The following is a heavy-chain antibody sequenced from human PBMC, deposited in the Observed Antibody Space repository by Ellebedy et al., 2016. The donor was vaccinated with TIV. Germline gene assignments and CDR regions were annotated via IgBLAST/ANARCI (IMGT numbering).Heavy chain of an antibody. Sequence: GGSLRLSCAASGFTFSSYAMSWVRQAPGKGLEWVSAISGSGGSTYYADSVKGRFTISRDNSKNTLYLQMNSLRAEDTVVYYCARDLGHSGYDLLDPWGQGTLVTVSA. D-gene: IGHD5-12*01. V-gene: IGHV3-23*01. CDR3: ARDLGHSGYDLLDP. J-gene: IGHJ5*02. CDR1: GFTFSSYA. CDR2: ISGSGGST.